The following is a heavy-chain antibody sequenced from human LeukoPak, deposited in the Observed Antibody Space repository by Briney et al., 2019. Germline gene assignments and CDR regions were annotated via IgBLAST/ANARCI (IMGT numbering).Heavy chain of an antibody. CDR3: ARDTGNWNDGRFGY. CDR2: ISFDGSKK. J-gene: IGHJ4*02. V-gene: IGHV3-30*03. Sequence: PGGSLRLSCAASGFTFSIYDMNWVRQAPGKGLEWVAVISFDGSKKYYADSVQGRFTISRDNSKNTLYLQMNSLRAEDTAVYYCARDTGNWNDGRFGYWGQGTLVTVAS. CDR1: GFTFSIYD. D-gene: IGHD1-20*01.